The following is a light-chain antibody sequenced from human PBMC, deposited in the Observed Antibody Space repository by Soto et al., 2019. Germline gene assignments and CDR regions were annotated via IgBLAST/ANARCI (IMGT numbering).Light chain of an antibody. J-gene: IGLJ2*01. V-gene: IGLV1-44*01. CDR1: RSNIGNNP. CDR2: SNY. CDR3: AAWDDSLNVLL. Sequence: QSVLTQPPSASGTPGQRVTISCSGGRSNIGNNPVNWYQQLPGTAPKLLIYSNYQRPSGVPDRFSGSKSDTSASLTISGLQSEDEADYYCAAWDDSLNVLLFGGGTKVTVL.